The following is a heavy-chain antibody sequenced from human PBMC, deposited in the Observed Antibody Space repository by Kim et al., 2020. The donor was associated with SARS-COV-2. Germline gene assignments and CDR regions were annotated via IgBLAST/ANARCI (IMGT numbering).Heavy chain of an antibody. D-gene: IGHD1-26*01. J-gene: IGHJ4*02. Sequence: GGSLRLSCPASGFTFINAWMNWVRQAPGKGLEWVGRIKSKTDGGTTDYAAPVKGRFTISRDDSKDTLFLQMTSLETDDTAVYYCTTVFGTYIRGFFDYWGQGTLVTVSS. CDR3: TTVFGTYIRGFFDY. CDR2: IKSKTDGGTT. CDR1: GFTFINAW. V-gene: IGHV3-15*01.